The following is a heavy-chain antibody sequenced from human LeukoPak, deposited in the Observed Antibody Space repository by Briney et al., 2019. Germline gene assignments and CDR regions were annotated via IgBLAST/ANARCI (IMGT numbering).Heavy chain of an antibody. CDR2: ISYDGSNK. V-gene: IGHV3-30-3*01. J-gene: IGHJ4*02. CDR1: GFTFSSYA. CDR3: ARGGWSPADGYNFDY. D-gene: IGHD5-24*01. Sequence: GRSLRLSCAASGFTFSSYAMHWVRQAPGKGLEWVAVISYDGSNKYYADSVKGRFTISRDNSKNTLYLQMNSLRAEDTAVYYCARGGWSPADGYNFDYWGQGTLVTVSP.